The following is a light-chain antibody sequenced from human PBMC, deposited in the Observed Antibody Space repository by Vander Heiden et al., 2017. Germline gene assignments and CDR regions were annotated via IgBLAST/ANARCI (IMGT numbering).Light chain of an antibody. Sequence: ELPLHQPPPTRSLSPGDRPTLSSRASQSGTSYLAWHQQKPGQAPRRLIYDASNRATGTPARCSGSGSVTDFTLTISSLEPEDVAVYYCQQRSNWPPGFGQGTKLEIK. CDR2: DAS. V-gene: IGKV3-11*01. J-gene: IGKJ2*01. CDR3: QQRSNWPPG. CDR1: QSGTSY.